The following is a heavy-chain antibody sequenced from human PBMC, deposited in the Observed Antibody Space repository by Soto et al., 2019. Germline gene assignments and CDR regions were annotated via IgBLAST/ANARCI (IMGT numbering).Heavy chain of an antibody. CDR3: ARCYFGSGTYCF. Sequence: PGGSLRLSCEASGFTFSYYEMNWVRQAPGMGLEWVSYISGGDSEITYYADSVRGRFTISRDNAKNSLYLQMNSLRVEDTAVYYCARCYFGSGTYCFWGQGTLVTVSS. CDR1: GFTFSYYE. J-gene: IGHJ4*01. CDR2: ISGGDSEI. D-gene: IGHD3-10*01. V-gene: IGHV3-48*03.